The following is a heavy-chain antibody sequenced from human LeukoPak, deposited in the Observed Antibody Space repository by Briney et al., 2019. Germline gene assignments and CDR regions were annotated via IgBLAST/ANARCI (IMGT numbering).Heavy chain of an antibody. V-gene: IGHV3-23*01. Sequence: GGSLRLSCAASGFTFSNYNMNWVRQAPGKGLEWVSAISGSGGSTYYADSVKGRFTISRDNSKNTLYLQMNSLRAEDTAVYYCAKDPYKVVVAAQGFDPWGQGTLVTVSS. D-gene: IGHD2-15*01. CDR3: AKDPYKVVVAAQGFDP. J-gene: IGHJ5*02. CDR2: ISGSGGST. CDR1: GFTFSNYN.